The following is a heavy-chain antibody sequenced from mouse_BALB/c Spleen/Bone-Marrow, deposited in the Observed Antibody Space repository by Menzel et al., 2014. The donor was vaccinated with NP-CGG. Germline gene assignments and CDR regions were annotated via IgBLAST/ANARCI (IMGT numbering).Heavy chain of an antibody. V-gene: IGHV5-6-5*01. CDR3: ARGRTRGYTMDY. CDR1: GFTFSSYA. J-gene: IGHJ4*01. CDR2: ISSGSST. Sequence: EVMLVESGGGLVKPGGSLKLSCAASGFTFSSYAMSWVRQTPEKRLEWVASISSGSSTYYPDSVKGRFTIPRDNARNILYLQMSSLRSEDTAMYYCARGRTRGYTMDYWGQGTSVTVSS.